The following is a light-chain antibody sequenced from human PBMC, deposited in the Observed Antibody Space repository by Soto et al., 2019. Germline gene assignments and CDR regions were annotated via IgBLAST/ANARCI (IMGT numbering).Light chain of an antibody. CDR1: QSVSSY. V-gene: IGKV3-11*01. Sequence: EIVVTQSPATLSLSPGERATLSCRASQSVSSYLAWYQQKPGQAPRLLIYGASNRATGIPARFSGSGSGTDFTLTISSLEPEDSAVYYCLQRSNWLTFGGGTKVDIK. J-gene: IGKJ4*01. CDR2: GAS. CDR3: LQRSNWLT.